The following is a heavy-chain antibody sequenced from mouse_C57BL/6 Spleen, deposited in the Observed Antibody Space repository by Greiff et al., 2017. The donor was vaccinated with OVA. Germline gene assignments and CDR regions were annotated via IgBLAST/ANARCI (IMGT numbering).Heavy chain of an antibody. CDR1: GYTFTTYP. Sequence: QVQLKESGAELVKPGASVKMSCKASGYTFTTYPIEWMKQNHGKSLEWIGNFHPYNDDTKYNEKFKGKATLTVEKSSSTVYLELSRLTADDSAVYYWARGRYGSRRDYFDYWGQGTTLTVSS. J-gene: IGHJ2*01. V-gene: IGHV1-47*01. D-gene: IGHD1-1*01. CDR3: ARGRYGSRRDYFDY. CDR2: FHPYNDDT.